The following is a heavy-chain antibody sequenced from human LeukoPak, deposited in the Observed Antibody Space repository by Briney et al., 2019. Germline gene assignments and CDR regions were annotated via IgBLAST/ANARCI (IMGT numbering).Heavy chain of an antibody. CDR2: INSDGSGT. CDR1: GFTFSSHW. CDR3: ARGEKSWINGFDL. V-gene: IGHV3-74*01. Sequence: QPGGSLILSCAASGFTFSSHWMHWVRQAPGKGLVWVSRINSDGSGTIYADSVKGRFTISRDNAKNTLDLQMNSLRAEDTAVYYCARGEKSWINGFDLWGQGTLVTVSS. D-gene: IGHD2-8*01. J-gene: IGHJ4*02.